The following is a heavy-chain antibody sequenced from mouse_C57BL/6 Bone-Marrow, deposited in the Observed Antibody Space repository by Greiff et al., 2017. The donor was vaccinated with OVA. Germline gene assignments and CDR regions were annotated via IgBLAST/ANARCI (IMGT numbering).Heavy chain of an antibody. CDR3: AEGGDYDVDYYAMDY. CDR1: GFNIKNTY. Sequence: EVQLQQSVAELVRPGASVKLSCTASGFNIKNTYMHWVKQRPEQGLEWIGRIDPANGNTKYAPKFQGKATLTADTSSSTAYLQLSSLTSEDTAIYYCAEGGDYDVDYYAMDYWGQGTSVTVSS. D-gene: IGHD2-4*01. CDR2: IDPANGNT. J-gene: IGHJ4*01. V-gene: IGHV14-3*01.